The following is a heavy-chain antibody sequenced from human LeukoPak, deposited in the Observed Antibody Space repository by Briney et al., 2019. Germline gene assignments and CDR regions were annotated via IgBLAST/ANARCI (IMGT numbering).Heavy chain of an antibody. CDR3: VRGKTYSFDY. V-gene: IGHV3-74*01. J-gene: IGHJ4*02. CDR1: GFSFSSYW. Sequence: PGGSLRLFCAASGFSFSSYWMHWVRQAPGKGLVWVSRINSDGSSTIYADSVKGRFTISRDSAKNTLYLQMNSLRAEDTAVYYCVRGKTYSFDYWGQGTLITVSS. CDR2: INSDGSST.